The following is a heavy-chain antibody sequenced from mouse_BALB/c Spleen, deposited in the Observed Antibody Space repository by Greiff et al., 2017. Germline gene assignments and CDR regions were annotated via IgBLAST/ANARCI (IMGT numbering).Heavy chain of an antibody. J-gene: IGHJ4*01. D-gene: IGHD2-4*01. CDR3: ARGITGYAMDY. CDR1: GYTFTSYW. Sequence: VQLQQPGAELVKPGASVKLSCKASGYTFTSYWMHWVKQRPGQGLEWIGEINPSNGRTNYNEKFKSKATLTVDKSSSTAYMQLSSLTSEDSAVYYCARGITGYAMDYWGQGTSVTVSS. CDR2: INPSNGRT. V-gene: IGHV1S81*02.